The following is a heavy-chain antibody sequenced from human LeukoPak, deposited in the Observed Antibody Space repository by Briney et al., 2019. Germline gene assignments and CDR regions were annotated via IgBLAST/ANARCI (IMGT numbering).Heavy chain of an antibody. V-gene: IGHV3-48*03. Sequence: PGGSLRLSCAAPGFSFGVYEMNWVRQSPAKGLEWVSNISPNGGTKYYAGSVKGRFTISRDNAKNSLYLQMNSLRAEDTGVYFCSKLAVASDDSWGQGTLVTVSS. J-gene: IGHJ5*02. D-gene: IGHD6-19*01. CDR1: GFSFGVYE. CDR3: SKLAVASDDS. CDR2: ISPNGGTK.